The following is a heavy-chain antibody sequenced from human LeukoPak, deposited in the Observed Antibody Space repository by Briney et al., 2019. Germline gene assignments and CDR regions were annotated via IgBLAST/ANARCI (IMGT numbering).Heavy chain of an antibody. J-gene: IGHJ4*02. V-gene: IGHV3-33*01. CDR3: ARVGTSWAFDY. CDR1: GFTFNNYG. CDR2: IWYDGSNK. Sequence: PGRSLRLSCAASGFTFNNYGMHWVRQAPGKGLEWVAVIWYDGSNKYYADSVKGRFTISRDNSKNTLYLQMNSLRAEDTAVYYCARVGTSWAFDYWGQGILVTVSS. D-gene: IGHD2-2*01.